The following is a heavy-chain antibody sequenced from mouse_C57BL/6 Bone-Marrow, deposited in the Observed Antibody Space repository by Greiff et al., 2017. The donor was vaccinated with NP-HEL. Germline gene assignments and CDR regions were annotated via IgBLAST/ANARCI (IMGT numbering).Heavy chain of an antibody. Sequence: VMLVESGAELVKPGASVKMSCKASGYTFTTYPIEWMKQNHGKSLEWIGNFHPYNDDTKYNEKFKGKATLTVEKSSSTVYLELSRLTSDDSAVYYCAILWLRRRGGAMDYWGQGTSVTVSS. CDR1: GYTFTTYP. CDR3: AILWLRRRGGAMDY. J-gene: IGHJ4*01. D-gene: IGHD2-2*01. V-gene: IGHV1-47*01. CDR2: FHPYNDDT.